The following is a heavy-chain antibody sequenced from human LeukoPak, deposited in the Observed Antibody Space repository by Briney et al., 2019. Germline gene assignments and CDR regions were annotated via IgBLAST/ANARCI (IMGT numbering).Heavy chain of an antibody. CDR3: ARDRITMLPDGMDV. V-gene: IGHV3-21*01. CDR1: GFTFSSYS. J-gene: IGHJ6*02. D-gene: IGHD3-10*01. Sequence: PGGSLRLSCAASGFTFSSYSMNWVRQAPGKGLEWVSSISSSSSYIYYAHSVKGRFTISRDNAKNALYLQMNGLRAEDTAVYYCARDRITMLPDGMDVWGQGTTVTVSS. CDR2: ISSSSSYI.